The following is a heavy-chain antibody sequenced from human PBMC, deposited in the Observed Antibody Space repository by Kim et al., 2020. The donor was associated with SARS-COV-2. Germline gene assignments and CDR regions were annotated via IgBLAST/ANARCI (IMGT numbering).Heavy chain of an antibody. V-gene: IGHV3-21*01. Sequence: GGSLRLSCAASGFTFSSYSMNWVRQAPGKGLEWVSSISSSSTYIYYADSVKGRFTISRDNAKNSLYLQMNSLRAEDTAVYYCARDLGTYGGNSYFDYWGQGTLDTLPS. CDR1: GFTFSSYS. CDR2: ISSSSTYI. J-gene: IGHJ4*02. CDR3: ARDLGTYGGNSYFDY. D-gene: IGHD4-17*01.